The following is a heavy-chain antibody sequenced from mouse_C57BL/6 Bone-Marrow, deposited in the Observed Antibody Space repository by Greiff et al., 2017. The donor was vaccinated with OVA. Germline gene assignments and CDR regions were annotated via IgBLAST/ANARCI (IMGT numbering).Heavy chain of an antibody. Sequence: VKLVESGAELARPGASVKLSCKASGYTFTSYGISWVKQRTGQGLEWIGEIYPRSGNTYYNEKFKGKATLTADKSSSTAYMELRSLTSEDSAVYCWARDRAYYSNSFDYWGQGTTLTVSS. CDR3: ARDRAYYSNSFDY. CDR2: IYPRSGNT. V-gene: IGHV1-81*01. J-gene: IGHJ2*01. D-gene: IGHD2-5*01. CDR1: GYTFTSYG.